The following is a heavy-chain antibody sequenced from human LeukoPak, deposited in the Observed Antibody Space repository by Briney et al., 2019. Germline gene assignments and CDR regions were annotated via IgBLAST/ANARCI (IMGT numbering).Heavy chain of an antibody. CDR2: ISSSSSYI. V-gene: IGHV3-21*01. CDR3: ARDLGEGVVPAANY. CDR1: GFTFSSYS. J-gene: IGHJ4*02. Sequence: GGSLRLSCAASGFTFSSYSMNWVRQAPGKGLEWVSPISSSSSYIYYADSVNGRFTISRDNAKNSLYLQMNSLRAEDTAVYYCARDLGEGVVPAANYWGQGTLVTVSS. D-gene: IGHD2-2*01.